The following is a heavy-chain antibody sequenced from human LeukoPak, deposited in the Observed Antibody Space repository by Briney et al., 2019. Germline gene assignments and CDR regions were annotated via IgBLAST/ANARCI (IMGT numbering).Heavy chain of an antibody. CDR3: ARDGITMILEAAFDI. CDR2: INPNSGGT. D-gene: IGHD3-22*01. J-gene: IGHJ3*02. CDR1: GYTFTGYY. V-gene: IGHV1-2*02. Sequence: ASVKVSCKASGYTFTGYYMHWVRQAPGQGLEWMGWINPNSGGTNYAQKFQGRVTMTRDTSISTAYMELSRLRSDDTAVYYCARDGITMILEAAFDIWGQGTMVTVSS.